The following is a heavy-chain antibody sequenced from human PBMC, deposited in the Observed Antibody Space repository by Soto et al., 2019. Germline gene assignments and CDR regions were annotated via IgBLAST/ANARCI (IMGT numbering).Heavy chain of an antibody. J-gene: IGHJ3*02. D-gene: IGHD2-8*01. Sequence: EVQLVESGGGLVQPGRSLRLSCAASGFTFDDYAMHWVRQAPGKGLEWVSGISWNSGSICYADSVKGRFTISRDNAQNSLYLEKNSLTAEDTALYYCAKDRSFLYCTNGVSPGGNAFDIWGQGTMVTVSS. CDR1: GFTFDDYA. CDR3: AKDRSFLYCTNGVSPGGNAFDI. CDR2: ISWNSGSI. V-gene: IGHV3-9*01.